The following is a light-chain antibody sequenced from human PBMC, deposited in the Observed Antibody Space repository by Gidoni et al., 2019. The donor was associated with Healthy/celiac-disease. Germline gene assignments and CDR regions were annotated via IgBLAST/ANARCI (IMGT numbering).Light chain of an antibody. Sequence: EIVLTQPPGTLSLSPGETATLSCRASQSVSSSYLAWYQQKPGQAPRLLIYGASSRATGIPDRFSGSGSGTDFTLTISRLEPEDFAVYYCQQYGSSPLFGQGTRLEIK. CDR2: GAS. CDR1: QSVSSSY. CDR3: QQYGSSPL. J-gene: IGKJ5*01. V-gene: IGKV3-20*01.